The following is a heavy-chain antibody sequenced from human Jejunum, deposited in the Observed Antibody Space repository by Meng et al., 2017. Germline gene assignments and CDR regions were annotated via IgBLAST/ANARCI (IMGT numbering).Heavy chain of an antibody. CDR1: GDGVYINSAA. D-gene: IGHD3-10*02. V-gene: IGHV6-1*01. J-gene: IGHJ4*02. CDR3: ARDWGDVRGGFDF. Sequence: QLPPPVPGLVQPSPHPSIPWSIPGDGVYINSAAWKWLQQSPSRGLEWLGRTYYRSKYYNDYALSVKSRITINPDTSKNQFSLQLNSVTPEDTAIYYCARDWGDVRGGFDFWGQGTLVTVSS. CDR2: TYYRSKYYN.